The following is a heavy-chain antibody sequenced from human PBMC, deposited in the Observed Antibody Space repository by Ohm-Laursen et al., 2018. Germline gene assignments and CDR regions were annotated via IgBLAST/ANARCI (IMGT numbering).Heavy chain of an antibody. CDR3: ARGYYFDSSDSN. V-gene: IGHV3-30*03. Sequence: SLRLSCTASGFTFSNAWMSWVRQAPGKGLEWVAVISYDGSNKYYADSVKGRFTISRDNSKNTLYLQMNSLRAEDTAVYFCARGYYFDSSDSNWGQGTLVTVSS. CDR2: ISYDGSNK. J-gene: IGHJ4*02. CDR1: GFTFSNAW. D-gene: IGHD3-22*01.